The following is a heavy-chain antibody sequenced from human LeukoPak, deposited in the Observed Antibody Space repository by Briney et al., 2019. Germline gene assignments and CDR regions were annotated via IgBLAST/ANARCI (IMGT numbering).Heavy chain of an antibody. J-gene: IGHJ4*02. CDR1: GYSFTSYW. D-gene: IGHD6-19*01. CDR3: ARQPIGKQWLSEIDY. V-gene: IGHV5-51*01. CDR2: IYPGDSDT. Sequence: GESLKISCQGSGYSFTSYWIGWVRQMPGKGLEWMGIIYPGDSDTRYSPSFQGQVTISADKSISTAYLQWSSLKASDTAMYYCARQPIGKQWLSEIDYWGQGTLVTVSS.